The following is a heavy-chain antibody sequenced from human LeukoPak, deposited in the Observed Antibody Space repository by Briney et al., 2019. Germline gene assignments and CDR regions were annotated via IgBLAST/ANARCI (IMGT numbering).Heavy chain of an antibody. CDR1: GGSISTYY. CDR3: ARAVPFDP. V-gene: IGHV4-38-2*02. D-gene: IGHD1-1*01. Sequence: SETLSLTCTVSGGSISTYYWSWIRQPPGKGLEWIGSIYHSGSTYYNPSLKSRVTISVDTSKNQFSLKLSSVTAADTAVYYCARAVPFDPWGQGTLVTVSS. CDR2: IYHSGST. J-gene: IGHJ5*02.